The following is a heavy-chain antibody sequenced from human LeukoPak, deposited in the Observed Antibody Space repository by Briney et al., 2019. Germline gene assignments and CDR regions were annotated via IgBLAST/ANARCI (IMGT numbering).Heavy chain of an antibody. CDR1: GGSISSNSDY. J-gene: IGHJ4*02. D-gene: IGHD3-22*01. CDR3: AREMYDSSGYPI. Sequence: PSETLSLTRTVSGGSISSNSDYWGWIRQPPGKGLEWIGSIYYSGSTYYNPSLKSRVTISVDTSKNQFSLKLSSVTAADTAVYYCAREMYDSSGYPIWGQGTLVTDSS. CDR2: IYYSGST. V-gene: IGHV4-39*07.